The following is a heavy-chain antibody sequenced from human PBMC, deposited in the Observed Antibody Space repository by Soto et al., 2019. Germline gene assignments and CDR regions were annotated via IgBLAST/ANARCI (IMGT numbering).Heavy chain of an antibody. V-gene: IGHV4-34*01. Sequence: SETLSLTCAVYGGSFSGYYWSWIRQPPGKGLEWIGEINHSGSTNYNPSLKSRVTISVDTSKNQFSLKLSSVTAADTAVYYCARDVNYGSGSYYNGSDYWGQGTLVTSPQ. CDR3: ARDVNYGSGSYYNGSDY. CDR1: GGSFSGYY. CDR2: INHSGST. D-gene: IGHD3-10*01. J-gene: IGHJ4*02.